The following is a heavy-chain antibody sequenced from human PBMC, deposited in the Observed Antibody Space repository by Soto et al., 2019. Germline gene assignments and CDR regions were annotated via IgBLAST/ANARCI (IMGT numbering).Heavy chain of an antibody. D-gene: IGHD2-21*02. Sequence: EVQLVESGGGLIQPGGSLRLYCAASGFSFSSHSMNWVRQAPGKGLEWVSYISSTSFSIYYADSVKGRFTIARDNAKNARYLQMKSLRAGDTAVYDCARDQRYGDGYNYYWVEVWGKGTTVTVSS. CDR1: GFSFSSHS. CDR3: ARDQRYGDGYNYYWVEV. CDR2: ISSTSFSI. J-gene: IGHJ6*04. V-gene: IGHV3-48*01.